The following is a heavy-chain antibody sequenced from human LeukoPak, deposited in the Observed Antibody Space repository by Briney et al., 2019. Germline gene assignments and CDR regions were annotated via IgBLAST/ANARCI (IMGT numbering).Heavy chain of an antibody. CDR3: ASSTSGGMDV. CDR1: GFTVSDNY. Sequence: GGSLRLSCAASGFTVSDNYISWIRQAPGKGLERVSYISSSGSTIYYADSVKGRFTISRDNAKNSLYLQMNSLRAEDTAVYYCASSTSGGMDVWGKGTTVTVSS. D-gene: IGHD2-2*01. CDR2: ISSSGSTI. V-gene: IGHV3-11*04. J-gene: IGHJ6*04.